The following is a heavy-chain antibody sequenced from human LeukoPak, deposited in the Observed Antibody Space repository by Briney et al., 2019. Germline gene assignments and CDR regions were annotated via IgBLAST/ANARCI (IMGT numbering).Heavy chain of an antibody. CDR2: IYSGGST. CDR3: ARVATGWGVDYFDY. Sequence: GGSLRLSCAASGFTDSSNYMSWVRQDPGKGLEWVSVIYSGGSTYYADSVKGRFTISGDNSKNTLYLQMNSLRAEDTAVYYCARVATGWGVDYFDYWGQGTLVTVSS. V-gene: IGHV3-53*01. CDR1: GFTDSSNY. J-gene: IGHJ4*02. D-gene: IGHD3-9*01.